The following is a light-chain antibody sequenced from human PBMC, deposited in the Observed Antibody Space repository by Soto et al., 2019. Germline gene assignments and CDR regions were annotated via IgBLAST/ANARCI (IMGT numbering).Light chain of an antibody. J-gene: IGKJ1*01. Sequence: ESVLTQSPAALSVSPGDRATLSFRASQSVSSDLAWYQQRPGQPPRLLIYGASARATGVPGRLSGSGSGTEFTLTISSLHSEDSALYFCQQYNNWPTFGPGTKVDIK. CDR1: QSVSSD. CDR2: GAS. CDR3: QQYNNWPT. V-gene: IGKV3-15*01.